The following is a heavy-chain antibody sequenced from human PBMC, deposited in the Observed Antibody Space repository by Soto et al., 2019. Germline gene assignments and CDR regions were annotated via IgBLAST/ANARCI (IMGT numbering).Heavy chain of an antibody. CDR3: TTDQAILTGYYTPPYYGMDV. CDR1: GFTFSNAW. CDR2: IKSKTDGGTT. Sequence: PGGSLRLSCAASGFTFSNAWMSWVRQAPGKGLEWVGRIKSKTDGGTTDYAAPVKGRFTISRDDSKNTLYLQMNSLKTEDTAVYYCTTDQAILTGYYTPPYYGMDVWGQGTTVTVSS. D-gene: IGHD3-9*01. V-gene: IGHV3-15*01. J-gene: IGHJ6*02.